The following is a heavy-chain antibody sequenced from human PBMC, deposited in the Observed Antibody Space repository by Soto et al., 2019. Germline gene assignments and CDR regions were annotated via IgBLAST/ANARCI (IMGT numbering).Heavy chain of an antibody. V-gene: IGHV1-69*02. J-gene: IGHJ3*02. CDR1: GGTFSTYS. CDR3: TIGSWSGVVFDI. CDR2: IIPMLGIR. D-gene: IGHD2-15*01. Sequence: QVQLVQSGAEVKKPGSPVKVSCKDSGGTFSTYSMFWVRQAPGQGLEWMGRIIPMLGIRNYAQRFQDRVTITAEKSTATAHMELSSLRSEDAALYYCTIGSWSGVVFDIWGQGTMVTVSS.